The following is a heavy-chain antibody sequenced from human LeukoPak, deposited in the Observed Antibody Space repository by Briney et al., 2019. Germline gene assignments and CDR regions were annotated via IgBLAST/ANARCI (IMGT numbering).Heavy chain of an antibody. CDR3: ARGLGTTVTTDY. J-gene: IGHJ4*02. D-gene: IGHD4-17*01. CDR1: GFTFSRYS. CDR2: ISSSSSYI. Sequence: GGSLRLSCAASGFTFSRYSMNWVRKAPGKGLEWVSYISSSSSYIYYADSVKGRFTISRDNAKNSLYLQMNSLRAEDTAVYYCARGLGTTVTTDYWGQGTLVTVSS. V-gene: IGHV3-21*01.